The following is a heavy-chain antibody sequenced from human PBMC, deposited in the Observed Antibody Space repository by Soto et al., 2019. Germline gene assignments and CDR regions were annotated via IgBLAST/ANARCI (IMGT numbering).Heavy chain of an antibody. CDR3: ARDVAGDDYFDS. CDR2: INPKSGGT. J-gene: IGHJ4*02. CDR1: GYSFTDYY. D-gene: IGHD6-19*01. V-gene: IGHV1-2*02. Sequence: QVQLVQSGAEVKKPGASVKVSCKASGYSFTDYYLHWVRQAPGQGLEYLGWINPKSGGTSYPQKFQGRVTMTRATSINTAYMELSRPRSDDTALYFCARDVAGDDYFDSWGQGTLVTVSS.